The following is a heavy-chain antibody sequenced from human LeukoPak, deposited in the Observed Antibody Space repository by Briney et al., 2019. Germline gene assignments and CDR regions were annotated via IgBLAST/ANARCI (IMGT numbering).Heavy chain of an antibody. V-gene: IGHV1-8*01. Sequence: ASVKVSCKASGYTFTSYDINWVRQAPGQGLEWMGWMNPNSGNTGYAQKFQGRVTMTRNTSISTAYMELSSLRSEDTAVYYCARGLSYGGGDCRSMRDYWGQGTLVTVSS. D-gene: IGHD2-21*02. CDR2: MNPNSGNT. CDR3: ARGLSYGGGDCRSMRDY. CDR1: GYTFTSYD. J-gene: IGHJ4*02.